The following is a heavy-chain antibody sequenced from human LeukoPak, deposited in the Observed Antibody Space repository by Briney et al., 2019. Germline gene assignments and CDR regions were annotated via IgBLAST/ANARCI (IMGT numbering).Heavy chain of an antibody. Sequence: TSETLSLTCTVSGGSISSYYWSWIRQPPGKGLGWIGYIYYSGSTNYNPSLKSRVTISVDTSKNQFSLKLSSVTAADTAVYYCARGYCSSTSCYNLDYWGQGTLVTVSS. CDR3: ARGYCSSTSCYNLDY. V-gene: IGHV4-59*01. D-gene: IGHD2-2*02. J-gene: IGHJ4*02. CDR1: GGSISSYY. CDR2: IYYSGST.